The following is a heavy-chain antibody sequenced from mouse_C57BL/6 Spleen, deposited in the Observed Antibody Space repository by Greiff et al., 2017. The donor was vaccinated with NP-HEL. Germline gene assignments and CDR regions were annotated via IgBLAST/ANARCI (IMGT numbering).Heavy chain of an antibody. CDR2: ISYDGSN. CDR1: GYSITSGYY. V-gene: IGHV3-6*01. D-gene: IGHD2-1*01. CDR3: ARVYSYGNWYFDV. Sequence: EVQLQESGPGLVKPSQSLSLTCSVTGYSITSGYYWNWIRQFPGNKLEWMGYISYDGSNNYNPSLKNRISITRDTSKNQFFLKLNSVTTEDTATYYCARVYSYGNWYFDVWGTGTTVTVSS. J-gene: IGHJ1*03.